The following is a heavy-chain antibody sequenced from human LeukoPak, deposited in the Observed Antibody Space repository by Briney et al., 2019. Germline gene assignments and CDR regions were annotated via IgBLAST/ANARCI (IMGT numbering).Heavy chain of an antibody. J-gene: IGHJ4*02. CDR2: IYPRDGST. Sequence: ASVKVSCKASGYTFTSNYVHWVRQAPGQGLEWVGMIYPRDGSTSYAQKFQGRVIVSRDTSTSTVHMELSGLRSEDTAIYYCARAVRYEMLHDYWGQGTLVTVSS. CDR1: GYTFTSNY. V-gene: IGHV1-46*01. D-gene: IGHD3-16*01. CDR3: ARAVRYEMLHDY.